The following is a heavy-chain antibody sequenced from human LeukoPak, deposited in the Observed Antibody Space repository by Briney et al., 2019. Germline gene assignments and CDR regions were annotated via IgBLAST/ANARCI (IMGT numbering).Heavy chain of an antibody. CDR1: GFTVSGDY. J-gene: IGHJ4*02. CDR2: IYSGGST. D-gene: IGHD3-10*02. V-gene: IGHV3-53*05. Sequence: GGSLRLSCEVSGFTVSGDYMSWVRQAPGKGLEWVSVIYSGGSTYYADSVKGRFTISRDNSKNTLYLQMNSLRVEDTAIYYCTRGMLRQPPDYWGQGMLVTVSS. CDR3: TRGMLRQPPDY.